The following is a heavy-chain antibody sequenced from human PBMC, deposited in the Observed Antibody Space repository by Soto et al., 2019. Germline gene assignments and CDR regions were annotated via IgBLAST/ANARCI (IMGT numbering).Heavy chain of an antibody. D-gene: IGHD6-13*01. V-gene: IGHV1-3*01. CDR1: GYTFTSYG. Sequence: ASVKVSCKASGYTFTSYGIHWVRQAPGQRLGWTGWINAGNGNTKYSEKFQGRVTMTTDTSTSTAYMELRSLRSDDTAVYYCARVSADTFDYWGQGTLVTVSS. CDR2: INAGNGNT. CDR3: ARVSADTFDY. J-gene: IGHJ4*02.